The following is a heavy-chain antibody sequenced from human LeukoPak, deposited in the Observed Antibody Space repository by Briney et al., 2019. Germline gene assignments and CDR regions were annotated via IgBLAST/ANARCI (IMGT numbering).Heavy chain of an antibody. D-gene: IGHD5-24*01. CDR2: IKRDGSKK. V-gene: IGHV3-7*04. CDR3: TRVGYIDEGIDY. Sequence: GSLRLSCAASGFSVSGTYMSWVRQAPGKGLEWVANIKRDGSKKSYVDSVKGRFTISRDNAKNSLYLQMNSLRAEDTAIYYCTRVGYIDEGIDYWGQGTLVTVSS. J-gene: IGHJ4*02. CDR1: GFSVSGTY.